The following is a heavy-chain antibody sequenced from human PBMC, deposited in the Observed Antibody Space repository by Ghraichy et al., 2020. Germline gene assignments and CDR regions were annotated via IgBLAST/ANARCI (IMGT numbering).Heavy chain of an antibody. CDR3: TREAAGAADY. V-gene: IGHV4-39*02. J-gene: IGHJ4*02. CDR2: IFYSGNT. Sequence: SIFYSGNTYYSPSLQSRVTISVDTSKNRFSLTLSSMTAADTAVYFCTREAAGAADYWGQGTLVTVS. D-gene: IGHD6-25*01.